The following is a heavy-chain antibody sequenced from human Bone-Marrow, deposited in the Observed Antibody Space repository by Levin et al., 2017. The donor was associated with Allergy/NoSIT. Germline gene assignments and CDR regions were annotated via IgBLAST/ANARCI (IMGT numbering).Heavy chain of an antibody. J-gene: IGHJ6*02. CDR1: GFTFSTYA. V-gene: IGHV3-23*01. D-gene: IGHD6-19*01. CDR2: ISKTGINT. CDR3: AKDALITMAGGFYQYHGMDV. Sequence: PGGSLRLSCAASGFTFSTYAMSWVRQAPGKGLEWVSGISKTGINTHYADSVKGRFIISRDNSKNTLYLQMNSLRAEDTAIYFCAKDALITMAGGFYQYHGMDVWGQGTTVTVSS.